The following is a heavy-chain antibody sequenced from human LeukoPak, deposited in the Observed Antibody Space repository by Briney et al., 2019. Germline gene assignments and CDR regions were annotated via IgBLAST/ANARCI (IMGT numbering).Heavy chain of an antibody. V-gene: IGHV1-2*02. CDR3: ARARGSLLLWFGELLA. D-gene: IGHD3-10*01. Sequence: ASVKVSCKTSGYTFTGYYMHWVRQAPGQGLEWMGWINPNSGGTNYAQKFQGRVTMTRDTSISTAYMELSRLRSDDTAVYYCARARGSLLLWFGELLAWGQGTLVTVSS. CDR2: INPNSGGT. J-gene: IGHJ5*02. CDR1: GYTFTGYY.